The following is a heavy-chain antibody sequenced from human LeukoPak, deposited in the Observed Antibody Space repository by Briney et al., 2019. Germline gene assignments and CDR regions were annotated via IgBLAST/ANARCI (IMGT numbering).Heavy chain of an antibody. CDR3: ARDCRSGCDY. Sequence: PSETLSLTCTVSGGSISSYYWSWIRQPPGKGLEWIGEIYHSGSTNYNPSLKSRVTISVDKSKNQFSLKLSSVTAADEAVYYCARDCRSGCDYWGQGTLVTVSS. V-gene: IGHV4-59*12. D-gene: IGHD6-19*01. J-gene: IGHJ4*02. CDR2: IYHSGST. CDR1: GGSISSYY.